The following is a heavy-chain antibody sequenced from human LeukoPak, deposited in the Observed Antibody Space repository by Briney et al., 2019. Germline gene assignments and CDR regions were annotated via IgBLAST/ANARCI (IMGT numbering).Heavy chain of an antibody. CDR2: ISYDGSNK. Sequence: QPGGSLRLSCAASGFTFSNYAMTWVRQAPGEGLEWVAVISYDGSNKYYADSVKGRFTISRDNSKNTLYLQMNSLRAEDTAVYYCAKGVAYSLDADDAFDIWGQGTMVTVSS. V-gene: IGHV3-30*18. CDR3: AKGVAYSLDADDAFDI. CDR1: GFTFSNYA. J-gene: IGHJ3*02. D-gene: IGHD5-18*01.